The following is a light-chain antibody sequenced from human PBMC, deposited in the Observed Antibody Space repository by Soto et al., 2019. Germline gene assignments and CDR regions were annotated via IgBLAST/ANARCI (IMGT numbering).Light chain of an antibody. J-gene: IGLJ2*01. CDR1: SSNIGTNY. Sequence: QSVLTQPPSASGTPGQRVTISCSGSSSNIGTNYVYWYQHLPGTAPKLLIYRDFQGPSGVPDRFSASKSGTSASLAISGLRSEDEADYYCAAWDDSLSGLVFGGGTKLTVL. V-gene: IGLV1-47*01. CDR2: RDF. CDR3: AAWDDSLSGLV.